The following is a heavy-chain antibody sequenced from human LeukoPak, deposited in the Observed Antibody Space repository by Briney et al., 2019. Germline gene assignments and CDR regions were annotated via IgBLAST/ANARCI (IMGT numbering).Heavy chain of an antibody. J-gene: IGHJ1*01. CDR3: ANGGGYFLH. Sequence: GSLRLSCAASGFRFRTYGMHRVRQAPGKGLEWVAFIRFDGNTEKYADSVEGRFTVSRDNAKNTLYLHMDTLRPEDTALYYCANGGGYFLHWGQGTLVTVAS. V-gene: IGHV3-30*02. CDR1: GFRFRTYG. D-gene: IGHD3-16*01. CDR2: IRFDGNTE.